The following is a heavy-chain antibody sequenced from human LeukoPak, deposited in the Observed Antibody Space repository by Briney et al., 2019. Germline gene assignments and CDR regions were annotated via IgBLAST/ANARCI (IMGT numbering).Heavy chain of an antibody. Sequence: SETLSLTCTVSVGSISGYFWSWVRQAPGTGLDWIGHIYYSGATNYNPSLRSRVTISVDASKNQFSLKLRSVTAADTAVYYCARAQYSGSCFDYWGQGALVTVSS. D-gene: IGHD1-26*01. V-gene: IGHV4-59*13. CDR2: IYYSGAT. CDR3: ARAQYSGSCFDY. J-gene: IGHJ4*02. CDR1: VGSISGYF.